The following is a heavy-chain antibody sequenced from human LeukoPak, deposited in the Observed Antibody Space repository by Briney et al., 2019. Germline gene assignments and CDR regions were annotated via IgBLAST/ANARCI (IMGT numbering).Heavy chain of an antibody. CDR1: GGSISSGDYY. V-gene: IGHV4-30-4*08. J-gene: IGHJ4*02. CDR3: ARGTYYDRSQEALFDY. Sequence: SGTLSLTCAVSGGSISSGDYYWSWIRQPPGKGLEWIGYIYYSGSTYYNPSLKSRVTISVDTSKNQFSLKLSSVTAADTAVYYCARGTYYDRSQEALFDYWGQGTLVTVSS. D-gene: IGHD3-22*01. CDR2: IYYSGST.